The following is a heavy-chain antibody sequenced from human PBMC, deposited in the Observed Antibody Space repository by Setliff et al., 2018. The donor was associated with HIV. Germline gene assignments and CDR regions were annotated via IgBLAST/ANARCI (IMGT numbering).Heavy chain of an antibody. CDR2: IYHSGNT. CDR1: GGSISSGNY. Sequence: SETLSLTCTVSGGSISSGNYWGWIRQPPGKGLEWIASIYHSGNTYYNPSLKSRVTISVDTSKNQFSLRLTSVTAADTAVYYCARAPPGIQNDAFDVWGQGTMVTV. CDR3: ARAPPGIQNDAFDV. V-gene: IGHV4-38-2*02. J-gene: IGHJ3*01.